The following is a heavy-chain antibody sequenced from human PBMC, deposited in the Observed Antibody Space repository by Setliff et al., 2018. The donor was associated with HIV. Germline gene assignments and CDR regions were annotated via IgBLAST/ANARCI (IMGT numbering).Heavy chain of an antibody. V-gene: IGHV3-30*04. Sequence: GGSLRLSCAASGFTFSGSAMHWVRQAPGKGLEWVAVISYDGTDKYYADSVKGRFTISRDDSKNTLYLQMNSLRAEDTALYYCAQDQSFDSRGRYSYFDSWGQGTPVTVSS. D-gene: IGHD3-22*01. J-gene: IGHJ4*02. CDR1: GFTFSGSA. CDR2: ISYDGTDK. CDR3: AQDQSFDSRGRYSYFDS.